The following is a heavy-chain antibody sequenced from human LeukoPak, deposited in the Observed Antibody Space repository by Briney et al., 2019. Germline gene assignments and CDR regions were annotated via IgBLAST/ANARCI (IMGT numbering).Heavy chain of an antibody. CDR1: GHTFINYG. J-gene: IGHJ3*02. V-gene: IGHV1-18*01. D-gene: IGHD3-22*01. CDR3: ARDWNYYDSSDVFDI. CDR2: ISGYDGKT. Sequence: ASVKVSCKASGHTFINYGFSWVRQAPGQGLEWMGWISGYDGKTNYAQNLRGRVTMTTDISTSTAYMELRSLRSDDTAVYYCARDWNYYDSSDVFDIWGQGTLATVSS.